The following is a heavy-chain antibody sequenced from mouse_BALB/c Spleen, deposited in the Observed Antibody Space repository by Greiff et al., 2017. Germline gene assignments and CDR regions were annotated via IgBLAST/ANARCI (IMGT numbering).Heavy chain of an antibody. CDR3: ARKGGYYGNYDWYFDV. CDR2: IWGGGST. Sequence: VKLVESGPGLVAPSQSLSITCTVSGFSLSRYSVHWVRQPPGKGLEWLGMIWGGGSTDYNSALKSRLSISKDNSKSQVFLKMNSLQTDDTAMYYCARKGGYYGNYDWYFDVWGAGTTVTVSS. D-gene: IGHD2-1*01. V-gene: IGHV2-6-4*01. CDR1: GFSLSRYS. J-gene: IGHJ1*01.